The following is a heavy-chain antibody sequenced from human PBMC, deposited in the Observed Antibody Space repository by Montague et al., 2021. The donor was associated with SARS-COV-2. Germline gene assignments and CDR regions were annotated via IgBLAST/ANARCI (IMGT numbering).Heavy chain of an antibody. Sequence: PALVKPTQTLTLTCTFSGFSLSTRTVGVGWIRQPPGKALEWLALIYWDDDKRYGPSLKSRLTITKVTSKNQVVLTMTNMDPVDTATYYCAHRLPAVAAFDYWGQGTLVTVSS. CDR2: IYWDDDK. V-gene: IGHV2-5*06. J-gene: IGHJ4*02. CDR3: AHRLPAVAAFDY. CDR1: GFSLSTRTVG. D-gene: IGHD6-6*01.